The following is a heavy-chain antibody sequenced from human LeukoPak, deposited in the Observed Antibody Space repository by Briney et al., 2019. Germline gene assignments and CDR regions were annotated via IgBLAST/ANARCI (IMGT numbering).Heavy chain of an antibody. D-gene: IGHD4-17*01. CDR1: GFTFSNYW. CDR3: ARDTYSSTVTPLDY. V-gene: IGHV3-7*01. J-gene: IGHJ4*02. Sequence: GGSLRLSCAASGFTFSNYWMTWVRQAPGKGLEWVANIKQEGSEKYYVDSVKGRFTISRDNAKNSLYLQMNSLRAEDTAMYYCARDTYSSTVTPLDYWGQGTLVTVSS. CDR2: IKQEGSEK.